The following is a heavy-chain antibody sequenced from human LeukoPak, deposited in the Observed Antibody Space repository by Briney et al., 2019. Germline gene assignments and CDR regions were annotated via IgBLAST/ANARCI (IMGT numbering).Heavy chain of an antibody. J-gene: IGHJ5*02. CDR2: INHSGST. CDR3: ARGIRGDSWFDP. V-gene: IGHV4-34*01. Sequence: PSETLSLTCAVYGGSFSGYYWSWIRQPPGKGLEWIGEINHSGSTNYNPSLKSRVTISVDTSKNQFSLKLSSVTAADTAVYYCARGIRGDSWFDPWGQGTLVTVSS. D-gene: IGHD3-16*01. CDR1: GGSFSGYY.